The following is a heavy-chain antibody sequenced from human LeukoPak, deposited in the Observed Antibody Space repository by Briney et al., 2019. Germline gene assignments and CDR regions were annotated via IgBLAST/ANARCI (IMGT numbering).Heavy chain of an antibody. CDR2: IYTSGST. J-gene: IGHJ4*02. D-gene: IGHD6-13*01. CDR1: GGSISSYY. Sequence: SETLSLTCTVSGGSISSYYWSWIRQPAGKGLEWIGRIYTSGSTNYNPSLKSRVTMSVDTSKNQFSLKLSSVTAADTAVCYCARSIAAAWGTREDFDYWGQGTLVTVSS. CDR3: ARSIAAAWGTREDFDY. V-gene: IGHV4-4*07.